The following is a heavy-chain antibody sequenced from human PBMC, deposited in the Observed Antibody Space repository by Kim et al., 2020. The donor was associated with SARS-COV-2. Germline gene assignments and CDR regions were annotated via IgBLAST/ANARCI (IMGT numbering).Heavy chain of an antibody. CDR1: GFTFSSYA. Sequence: GGSLRLSCAASGFTFSSYAMHWVRQAPGKGLEWVAVISYDGSNKYYADSVKGRFTISRDNSKNTLYLQMNSLRAEDTAVYYCASSDYYDSSGYGPFDYWGQGTLVTVSS. D-gene: IGHD3-22*01. CDR3: ASSDYYDSSGYGPFDY. CDR2: ISYDGSNK. V-gene: IGHV3-30-3*01. J-gene: IGHJ4*02.